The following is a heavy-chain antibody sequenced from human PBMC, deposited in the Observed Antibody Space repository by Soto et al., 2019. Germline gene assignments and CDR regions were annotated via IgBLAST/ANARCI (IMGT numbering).Heavy chain of an antibody. D-gene: IGHD6-6*01. Sequence: EVQLLESGGGLVQPGGSLRLSCAASGFTFGTYAMAWIRQAPGKGLEWVSAISDSDGRTYHADSVKGRFTISRDNFKNTLYLKMNRLRAEDTAVYYCARIWGSTSGYYYYGMDVWGQGTTVTVSS. CDR1: GFTFGTYA. CDR3: ARIWGSTSGYYYYGMDV. V-gene: IGHV3-23*01. J-gene: IGHJ6*02. CDR2: ISDSDGRT.